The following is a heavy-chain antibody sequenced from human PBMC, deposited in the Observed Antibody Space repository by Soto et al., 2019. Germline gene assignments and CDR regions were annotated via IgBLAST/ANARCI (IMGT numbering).Heavy chain of an antibody. D-gene: IGHD2-8*02. CDR1: GGTFKSYA. CDR3: SNWWDTNPHFGNYYYGMDI. CDR2: IMPIFGTA. Sequence: SVKVSCKASGGTFKSYAISWVRQAPGQGLEWLGGIMPIFGTADYAQKFQGRVTITADESTSTAYMELSSLRSEDTAVYYCSNWWDTNPHFGNYYYGMDIWGQGTTVTVSS. J-gene: IGHJ6*02. V-gene: IGHV1-69*13.